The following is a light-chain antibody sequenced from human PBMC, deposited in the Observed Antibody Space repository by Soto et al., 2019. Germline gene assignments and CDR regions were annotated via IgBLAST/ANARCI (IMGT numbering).Light chain of an antibody. CDR2: ATS. CDR1: QGIFSH. CDR3: QQRYTWPLS. Sequence: IVLTQSPATLPLSPGERATLSCRASQGIFSHLDWFQQKPGQAPRLLIYATSNRASGVPARFSGSGSGTDFTLTISSLEPEDFAVYYCQQRYTWPLSFGGGTKVEIK. J-gene: IGKJ4*01. V-gene: IGKV3-11*01.